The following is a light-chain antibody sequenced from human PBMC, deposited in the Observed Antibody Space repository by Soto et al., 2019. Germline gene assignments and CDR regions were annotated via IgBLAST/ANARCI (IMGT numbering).Light chain of an antibody. Sequence: QSVLTQPASVSGSPGQSITISCTGTSSNIGGYNYVSWYQQHPGKAPKLIIFEVSSRPSGVPDRFSGSKSDTSASLAITGLQIDDEADYYCQSYDTGLTGHVLFGGGTKVTVL. V-gene: IGLV2-14*01. CDR3: QSYDTGLTGHVL. J-gene: IGLJ2*01. CDR2: EVS. CDR1: SSNIGGYNY.